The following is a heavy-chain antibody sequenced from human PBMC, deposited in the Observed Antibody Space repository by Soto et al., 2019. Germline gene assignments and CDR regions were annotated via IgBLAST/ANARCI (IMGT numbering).Heavy chain of an antibody. Sequence: SDTLSLTCAVSGHSISSAYYWGWIRQPPGKGLEWIGSIYHRGSTYYNPSLKSRVTISVDTSKNQFSLKLNSVTAADTAVYYCASGGGATTFDYWGQGTLVTVSS. CDR3: ASGGGATTFDY. D-gene: IGHD1-26*01. CDR2: IYHRGST. J-gene: IGHJ4*02. V-gene: IGHV4-38-2*01. CDR1: GHSISSAYY.